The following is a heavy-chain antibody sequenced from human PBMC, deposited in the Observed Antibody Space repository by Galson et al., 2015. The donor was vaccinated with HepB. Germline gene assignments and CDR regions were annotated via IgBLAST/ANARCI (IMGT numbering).Heavy chain of an antibody. Sequence: SLRLSCAASGFTVSSNYMSWVRQAPGKGLEWVSVIYSGGSTYYADSVKGRFTISRDNSKNTLYLQMNSLRAEDTAVYYCARDLRTGYYGMDVWGQGTTVTVSS. V-gene: IGHV3-53*01. J-gene: IGHJ6*02. CDR2: IYSGGST. CDR3: ARDLRTGYYGMDV. CDR1: GFTVSSNY. D-gene: IGHD7-27*01.